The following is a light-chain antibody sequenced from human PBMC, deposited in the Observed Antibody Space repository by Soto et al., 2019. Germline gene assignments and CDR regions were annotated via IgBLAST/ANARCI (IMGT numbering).Light chain of an antibody. J-gene: IGKJ1*01. V-gene: IGKV1-5*01. CDR3: QQYNSYSGT. CDR1: QSISSW. CDR2: DAS. Sequence: GDRVPITCRASQSISSWLAWYQQKPGKAPNLLIFDASSLESGVPSRFSGSGSGTEFTLTISSLQPDDFATYYCQQYNSYSGTFGQGTKVDIK.